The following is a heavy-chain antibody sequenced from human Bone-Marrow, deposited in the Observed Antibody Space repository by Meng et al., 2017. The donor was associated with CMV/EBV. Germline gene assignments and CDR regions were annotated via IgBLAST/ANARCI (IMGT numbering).Heavy chain of an antibody. CDR1: GGSFSGYY. Sequence: SETLSLTCAVYGGSFSGYYWSWIRQPPGKGLEWIGEINHSGSTNYNPSLKSRVTISVDTSKNQFSLKLSSVTAADTAVYYCARVGDGDFWSGFGDYFDYWGQGTLVTVSS. D-gene: IGHD3-3*01. CDR3: ARVGDGDFWSGFGDYFDY. V-gene: IGHV4-34*01. CDR2: INHSGST. J-gene: IGHJ4*02.